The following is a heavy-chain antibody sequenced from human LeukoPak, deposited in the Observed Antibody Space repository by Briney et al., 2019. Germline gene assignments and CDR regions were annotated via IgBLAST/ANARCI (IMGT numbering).Heavy chain of an antibody. D-gene: IGHD3-10*01. J-gene: IGHJ4*02. CDR1: GYTFTSYY. V-gene: IGHV1-46*01. Sequence: ASVKVSCKASGYTFTSYYMHWVRQAPGQGLEWMGIINPSGGSTSYAQKFQGRVTMTRDMSTSTVYMELSSLRSEDTAVYYCARAAPRYYYGSGSYQAWDYWGQGTLVTVPS. CDR3: ARAAPRYYYGSGSYQAWDY. CDR2: INPSGGST.